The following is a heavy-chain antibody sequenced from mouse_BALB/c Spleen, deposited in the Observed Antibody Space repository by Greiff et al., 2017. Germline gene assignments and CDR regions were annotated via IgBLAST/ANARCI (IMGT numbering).Heavy chain of an antibody. CDR1: GFTFSSYT. D-gene: IGHD2-2*01. J-gene: IGHJ1*01. CDR3: ARRGYDRNWYFDV. V-gene: IGHV5-12-2*01. CDR2: ISNGGGST. Sequence: EVHLVESGGGLVQPGGSLKLSCAASGFTFSSYTMPWVRQTPEKRLEWVAYISNGGGSTYYPDTVKGRFTISRDNAKNTLYLQMSSLKSEDTAMYYCARRGYDRNWYFDVWGAGTTVTVSS.